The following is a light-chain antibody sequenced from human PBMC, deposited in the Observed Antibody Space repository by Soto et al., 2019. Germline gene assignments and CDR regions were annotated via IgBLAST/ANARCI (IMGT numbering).Light chain of an antibody. CDR3: QQDNSYSLT. J-gene: IGKJ4*01. Sequence: DIQMTQSPSTLSASVGDRVTITCRASQSISSWLAWYQQKPGKAPKLPIYDASSLESGVPSRFSGSGSGTEFTLTISSLQPDDFAPYYCQQDNSYSLTFGGGTKVEIK. V-gene: IGKV1-5*01. CDR1: QSISSW. CDR2: DAS.